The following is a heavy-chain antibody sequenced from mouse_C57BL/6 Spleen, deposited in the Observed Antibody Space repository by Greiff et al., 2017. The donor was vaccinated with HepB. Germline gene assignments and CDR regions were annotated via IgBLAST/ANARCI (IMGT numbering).Heavy chain of an antibody. CDR2: IRNKANGYTT. CDR3: ARYTSQATYYDY. J-gene: IGHJ2*01. V-gene: IGHV7-3*01. CDR1: GFTFTDYY. Sequence: EVQGVESGGGLVQPGGSLILSCAASGFTFTDYYMSWVRQPPGKALEWLGFIRNKANGYTTEYSASVKGRFTISRDNSQSILYLQMNALRAKDSATYYCARYTSQATYYDYWGQGTTLTVSS. D-gene: IGHD3-2*02.